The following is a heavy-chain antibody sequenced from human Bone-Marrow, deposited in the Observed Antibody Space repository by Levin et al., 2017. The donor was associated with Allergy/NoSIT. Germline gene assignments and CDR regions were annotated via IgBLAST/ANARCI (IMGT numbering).Heavy chain of an antibody. V-gene: IGHV3-7*01. J-gene: IGHJ4*02. CDR1: GFTFSRYW. D-gene: IGHD7-27*01. CDR2: IKTDGSVK. CDR3: ALGHWLDN. Sequence: AGGSLRLSCAASGFTFSRYWMTWVRQVPGKGLEWVASIKTDGSVKYYVDAVKGRFTISRDNAENSLYLQLNSLTAEDTAMYYCALGHWLDNWGQGTLVTVSS.